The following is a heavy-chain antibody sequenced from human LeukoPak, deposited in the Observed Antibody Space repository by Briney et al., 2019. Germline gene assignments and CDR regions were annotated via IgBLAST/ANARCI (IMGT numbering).Heavy chain of an antibody. D-gene: IGHD3-10*01. V-gene: IGHV4-4*02. J-gene: IGHJ3*02. CDR1: GGSISSSNW. Sequence: PSETLSLTCAVSGGSISSSNWWSWVRQPPGKGLEWIGEIYHSGSTNYNPSLKSRVTISVDKSKNQFSLKLSSVSAADTAVYYCARDREVTMVRGGSAFDIWGQGTMVTVSS. CDR3: ARDREVTMVRGGSAFDI. CDR2: IYHSGST.